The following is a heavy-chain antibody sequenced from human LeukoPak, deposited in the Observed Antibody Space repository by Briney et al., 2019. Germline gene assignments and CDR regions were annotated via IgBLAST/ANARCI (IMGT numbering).Heavy chain of an antibody. V-gene: IGHV5-51*01. CDR2: IYPGDSNT. D-gene: IGHD5/OR15-5a*01. Sequence: GESLKISCKASGYIFTTYWIGWVRQMPGKGLEWMGIIYPGDSNTRYSPSFQGQVTISVDKSINTAYLQWHNLKASDTAMYYWARGNNANFYDWFDPWGEGTLVTVSS. CDR3: ARGNNANFYDWFDP. J-gene: IGHJ5*02. CDR1: GYIFTTYW.